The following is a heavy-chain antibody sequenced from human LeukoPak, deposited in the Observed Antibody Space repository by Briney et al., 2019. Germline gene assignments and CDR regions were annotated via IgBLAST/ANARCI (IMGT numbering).Heavy chain of an antibody. Sequence: GGSLRLSCAASGFTFSSYEMNWVRQAPGKGLEWVSYISSSGSTIYYADSVKGRFTISRDNAKNSLYLQMNSLRAEDTAVYYCARDHGAWVWGSYAFDIWGQGTMVTVSS. CDR1: GFTFSSYE. CDR3: ARDHGAWVWGSYAFDI. J-gene: IGHJ3*02. CDR2: ISSSGSTI. V-gene: IGHV3-48*03. D-gene: IGHD3-16*01.